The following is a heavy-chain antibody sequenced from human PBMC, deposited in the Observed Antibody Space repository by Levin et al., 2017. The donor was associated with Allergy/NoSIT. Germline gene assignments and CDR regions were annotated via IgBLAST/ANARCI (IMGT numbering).Heavy chain of an antibody. CDR2: ISGSGGST. Sequence: GGSLRLSCAASGFTFSSYAMSWVRQAPGKGLEWVSAISGSGGSTYYADSVKGRFTISRDNSKNTLYLQMNSLRAEDTAVYYCAKVYSGSYRPADYFDYWGQGTLVTVSS. D-gene: IGHD1-26*01. V-gene: IGHV3-23*01. CDR3: AKVYSGSYRPADYFDY. CDR1: GFTFSSYA. J-gene: IGHJ4*02.